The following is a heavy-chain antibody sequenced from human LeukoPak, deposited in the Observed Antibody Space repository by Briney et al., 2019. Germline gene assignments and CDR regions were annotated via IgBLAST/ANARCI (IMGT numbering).Heavy chain of an antibody. CDR2: ILYDGTNK. D-gene: IGHD6-13*01. Sequence: PGGSLRLSCAASGFTFSTSTMHWVRQAPGKGLEWVAVILYDGTNKNYADSVKGRFTISRDNSKNTLYLQMNSLRAEDTAVYYCARSLTSTWYSVDYWGQGTLVTVSS. V-gene: IGHV3-30-3*01. CDR3: ARSLTSTWYSVDY. CDR1: GFTFSTST. J-gene: IGHJ4*02.